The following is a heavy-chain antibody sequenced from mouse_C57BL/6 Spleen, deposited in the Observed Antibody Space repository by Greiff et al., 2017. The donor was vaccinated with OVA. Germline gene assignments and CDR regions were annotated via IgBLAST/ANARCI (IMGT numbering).Heavy chain of an antibody. Sequence: AQLQQSGPGLVQPSQSLSITCTVSGFSLTSYGVHWVRQPPGKGLEWLGVIWSGGSTDYNAAFISRLSISKDNSKSQVFFKMNSLQADDTAIYYCALGTVVAPYAMDYCGQGTSVTVSS. CDR2: IWSGGST. V-gene: IGHV2-4*01. J-gene: IGHJ4*01. D-gene: IGHD1-1*01. CDR3: ALGTVVAPYAMDY. CDR1: GFSLTSYG.